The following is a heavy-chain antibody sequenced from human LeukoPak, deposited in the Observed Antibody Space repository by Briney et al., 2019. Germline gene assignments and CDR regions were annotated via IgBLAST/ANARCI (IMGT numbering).Heavy chain of an antibody. CDR1: GFTFSSYG. CDR3: AKDGAAAGTGYYYMDV. CDR2: IRYDGSNK. J-gene: IGHJ6*03. V-gene: IGHV3-30*02. D-gene: IGHD6-13*01. Sequence: PGGSLRLSCVASGFTFSSYGMHWVRQAPGKGLEWVAFIRYDGSNKYYADSVKGRFTISRDNSKNTLYLQMNSLRAEDTAVYYCAKDGAAAGTGYYYMDVWGKGTTVTVSS.